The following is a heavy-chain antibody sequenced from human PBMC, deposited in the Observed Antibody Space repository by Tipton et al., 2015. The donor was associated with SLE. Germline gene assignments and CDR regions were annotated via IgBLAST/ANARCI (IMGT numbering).Heavy chain of an antibody. CDR3: ASGTGPLDY. V-gene: IGHV3-21*04. D-gene: IGHD7-27*01. CDR1: GFRVSGYN. CDR2: ISISGAYI. Sequence: SLRLSCVASGFRVSGYNMDWVRQTPGKGLEWVATISISGAYISYTDSVRGRFTISKDNAKNSVYLEMNSLRAEDSAVYYCASGTGPLDYWGQGALVTVSS. J-gene: IGHJ4*02.